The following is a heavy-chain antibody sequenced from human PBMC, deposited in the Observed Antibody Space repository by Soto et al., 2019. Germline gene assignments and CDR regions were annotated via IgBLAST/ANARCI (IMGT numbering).Heavy chain of an antibody. CDR2: IYYTGNT. CDR3: ARDAPVALGVLTSMDV. J-gene: IGHJ6*02. V-gene: IGHV4-31*03. D-gene: IGHD3-3*02. Sequence: SETLSLTCTVSVGSISSGYYWSWIRHHPWKGLEWIGYIYYTGNTYYNPSLKSRVSISIDTSKSQFSRKLDSVTAADTAVYYCARDAPVALGVLTSMDVWGQGTTVT. CDR1: VGSISSGYY.